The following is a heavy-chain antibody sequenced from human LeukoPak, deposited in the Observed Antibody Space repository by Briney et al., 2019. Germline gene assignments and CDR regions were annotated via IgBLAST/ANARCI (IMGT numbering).Heavy chain of an antibody. CDR3: AREFDSSGYYVDY. J-gene: IGHJ4*02. CDR1: GGSISNYY. D-gene: IGHD3-22*01. Sequence: SETLSLTCTVSGGSISNYYWSWIRQPPGKGLEWIGYIYYSGSTNYNANYNPSLISRVTISVDTSKNQFSLKLSSVTAADTAVYYCAREFDSSGYYVDYWGQGTLVTVSS. V-gene: IGHV4-59*12. CDR2: IYYSGSTNYNA.